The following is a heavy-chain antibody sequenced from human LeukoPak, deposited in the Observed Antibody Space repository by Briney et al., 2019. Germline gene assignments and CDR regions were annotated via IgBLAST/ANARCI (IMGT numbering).Heavy chain of an antibody. Sequence: GGSLRLSCVGSGFTFSNYAIMWVRQTQGKRLEGVSGIRGSGTSTFYADSVRGRFHIFRENSKHTVYLQMNNLRADDSAVYYCARDPNGDYIGAFDFQRWGLGTQVTVSS. J-gene: IGHJ1*01. D-gene: IGHD4-17*01. CDR3: ARDPNGDYIGAFDFQR. CDR2: IRGSGTST. CDR1: GFTFSNYA. V-gene: IGHV3-23*01.